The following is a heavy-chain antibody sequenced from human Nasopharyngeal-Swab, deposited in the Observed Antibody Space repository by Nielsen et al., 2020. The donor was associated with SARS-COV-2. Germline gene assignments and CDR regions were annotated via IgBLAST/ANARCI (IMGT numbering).Heavy chain of an antibody. CDR3: ARGRGGWLGVNWLDP. Sequence: PGKGLEWIGEINHSGSTNYNPSLKSRVTISVDTSKNQFSLKLSSVTAADTAVYYCARGRGGWLGVNWLDPWGQGTLVTVSS. V-gene: IGHV4-34*01. J-gene: IGHJ5*02. D-gene: IGHD3-10*01. CDR2: INHSGST.